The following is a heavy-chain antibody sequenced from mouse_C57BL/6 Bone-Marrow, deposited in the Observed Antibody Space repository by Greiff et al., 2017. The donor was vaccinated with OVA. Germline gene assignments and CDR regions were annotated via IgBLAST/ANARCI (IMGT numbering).Heavy chain of an antibody. CDR2: IDPENGDT. D-gene: IGHD1-1*01. Sequence: VQLQQSGAELVRPGASVKLSCTASGFNIKDDYMHWVKQRPEQGLEWIGWIDPENGDTEYASKFQGKATITADTSSNTAYLQLSSLTSEDTAVYYCTTSSPYSVSSHWYFDVWGTGTTVTVSS. CDR1: GFNIKDDY. V-gene: IGHV14-4*01. CDR3: TTSSPYSVSSHWYFDV. J-gene: IGHJ1*03.